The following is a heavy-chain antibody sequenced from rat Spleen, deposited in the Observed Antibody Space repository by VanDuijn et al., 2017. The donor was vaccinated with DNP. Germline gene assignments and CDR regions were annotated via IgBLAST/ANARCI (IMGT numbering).Heavy chain of an antibody. CDR1: GFTFSDYY. J-gene: IGHJ2*01. CDR3: ATHDYASWG. CDR2: ISYDGGNT. V-gene: IGHV5-20*01. D-gene: IGHD1-7*01. Sequence: EVQLVESGGGLVQPGRSLKLSCAASGFTFSDYYMAWVRQPPTKGLEWVASISYDGGNTYYRDSVKGRFTISRDNAKSTLYLQMNSLRSEDTATYYCATHDYASWGWGQGVMVTVSS.